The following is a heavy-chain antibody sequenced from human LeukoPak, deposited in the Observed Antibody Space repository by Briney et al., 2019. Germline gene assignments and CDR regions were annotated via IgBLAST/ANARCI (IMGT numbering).Heavy chain of an antibody. J-gene: IGHJ6*02. CDR2: IYYSGST. CDR1: GGSISSGGYY. CDR3: AKSIAADYHGMDV. Sequence: SQTLSLTYTVSGGSISSGGYYWSWIRQHPGKGLEWIGYIYYSGSTYYNPSLKSRVTISVDTSKNQFSLKLSSVTAADTALYYCAKSIAADYHGMDVWGQGTTVTVSS. V-gene: IGHV4-31*03. D-gene: IGHD6-13*01.